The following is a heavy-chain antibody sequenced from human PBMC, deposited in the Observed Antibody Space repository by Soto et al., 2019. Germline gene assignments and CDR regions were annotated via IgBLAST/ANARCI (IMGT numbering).Heavy chain of an antibody. CDR1: GFALRNAW. V-gene: IGHV3-15*01. Sequence: EVQLVESGGGLVKAGGSLRVSCAASGFALRNAWMSWVRQAPGRGLEWVARIKSKTNGGTTDYAAPVKGRFSISTDDSKNTLYLQMNSLKTEDTAIYYCTTDDPINRNWGQGTLVTVSS. CDR2: IKSKTNGGTT. J-gene: IGHJ4*02. CDR3: TTDDPINRN.